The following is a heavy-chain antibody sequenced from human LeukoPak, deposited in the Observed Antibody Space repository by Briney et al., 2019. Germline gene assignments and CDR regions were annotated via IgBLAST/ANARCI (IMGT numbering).Heavy chain of an antibody. CDR1: GFTFSSCV. V-gene: IGHV3-33*01. J-gene: IGHJ6*02. CDR2: TWSDGNNK. CDR3: ARAGPQGFGVDV. Sequence: PGGSLRLSCAASGFTFSSCVMHWVRQAPGKGLEWVAATWSDGNNKYYADSVRGRFTISRDNSKNMLYLQLNSLRAEDTAVYYSARAGPQGFGVDVWGQGTTVIVSS.